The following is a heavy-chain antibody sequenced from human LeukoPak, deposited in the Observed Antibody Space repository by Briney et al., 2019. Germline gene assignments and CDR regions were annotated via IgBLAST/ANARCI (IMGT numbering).Heavy chain of an antibody. Sequence: GGSLRLSCAASGFTFSRYAIHWVRQAPGKGLEWVAVISYDGSDRYFVDSVKGRFTISRDNSKNTVYLQMDSLRAEDTAMYYCARDRNLDSWGQGTLVTVSS. J-gene: IGHJ4*02. CDR2: ISYDGSDR. CDR3: ARDRNLDS. V-gene: IGHV3-30-3*01. CDR1: GFTFSRYA.